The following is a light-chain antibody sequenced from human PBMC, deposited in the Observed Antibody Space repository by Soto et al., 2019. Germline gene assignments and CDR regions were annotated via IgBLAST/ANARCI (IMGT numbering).Light chain of an antibody. CDR3: SSYAGRNTWV. CDR2: EVS. CDR1: SSDVGGYKY. Sequence: QSALTQPPSASGSPGQSVTISCTGTSSDVGGYKYVSWYQQHPGKAPKLMIFEVSRRPSGVPDRFSGSKSGNTASLTVSGLLAEDEADYYCSSYAGRNTWVFGGGTQLTVL. V-gene: IGLV2-8*01. J-gene: IGLJ7*01.